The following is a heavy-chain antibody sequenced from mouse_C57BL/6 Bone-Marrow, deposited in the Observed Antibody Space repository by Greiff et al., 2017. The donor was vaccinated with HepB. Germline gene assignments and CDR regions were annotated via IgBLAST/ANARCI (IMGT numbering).Heavy chain of an antibody. CDR1: GFTFSSYG. Sequence: EVMLVESGGDLVKPGGSLKLSCAASGFTFSSYGMSWVRQTPDKRLEWVATISSGGSYTYYPDSVKGRFTISRDNAKNTLYLQMSSLKSEDTAMYYCARHDSITTANFDYWGQGTTLTVSS. V-gene: IGHV5-6*01. CDR2: ISSGGSYT. CDR3: ARHDSITTANFDY. D-gene: IGHD1-2*01. J-gene: IGHJ2*01.